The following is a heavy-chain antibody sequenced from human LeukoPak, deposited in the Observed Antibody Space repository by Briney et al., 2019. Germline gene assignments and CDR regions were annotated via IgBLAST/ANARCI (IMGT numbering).Heavy chain of an antibody. CDR1: GFTSSSHG. CDR2: ISPSGGIT. V-gene: IGHV3-23*01. Sequence: GGTLRLSCAASGFTSSSHGMNWVRQAPGKGLEWVSGISPSGGITYYTDSVKGRFTISRDNSKNTQSLQMNSLRAEDTAVYYCARDGFRYFGSGSYYVGSWFDPWGQGTLVTVSS. CDR3: ARDGFRYFGSGSYYVGSWFDP. J-gene: IGHJ5*02. D-gene: IGHD3-10*01.